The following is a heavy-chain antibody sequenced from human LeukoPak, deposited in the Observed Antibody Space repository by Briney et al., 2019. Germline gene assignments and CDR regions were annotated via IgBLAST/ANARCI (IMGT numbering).Heavy chain of an antibody. CDR1: GFTFSSYA. J-gene: IGHJ6*02. Sequence: GGSLRLSCAASGFTFSSYAMSWVRQAPGKGLEWVSAISGSGGSTYYADSVKGRFTISRDNSKNTLYLQMNSLRAEDTAVYYCARDLGRSYDFWSGYFYPPPYGMDVWGQGTTVTVSS. V-gene: IGHV3-23*01. CDR3: ARDLGRSYDFWSGYFYPPPYGMDV. D-gene: IGHD3-3*01. CDR2: ISGSGGST.